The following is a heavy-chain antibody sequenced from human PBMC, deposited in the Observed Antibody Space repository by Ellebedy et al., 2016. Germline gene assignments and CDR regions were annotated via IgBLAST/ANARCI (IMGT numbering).Heavy chain of an antibody. D-gene: IGHD3-10*01. CDR3: ARIGGVSFGERPIDY. CDR2: IYYTETT. V-gene: IGHV4-59*01. Sequence: GSLRLSCIVSGGSISRYYWSWIRQPPGRGLEWIGNIYYTETTNYNPSLQSRVTISLDMSKNQFSLRLTSVTAADTAVYYCARIGGVSFGERPIDYWGQGTLVTVSS. CDR1: GGSISRYY. J-gene: IGHJ4*02.